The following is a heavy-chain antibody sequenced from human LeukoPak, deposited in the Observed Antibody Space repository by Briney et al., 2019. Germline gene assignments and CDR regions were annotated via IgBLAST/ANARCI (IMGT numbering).Heavy chain of an antibody. V-gene: IGHV3-30*04. Sequence: PGGSLRPSCAASGFTFSSYAMHWVRQAPGKGLEWVAVISYDGSNKYYADSVKGRFTISRDNSKNTLYLQMNSLRAEDTAVYYCASPSGSSGWYRYYFDYWGQGTLVTVSS. CDR1: GFTFSSYA. CDR2: ISYDGSNK. CDR3: ASPSGSSGWYRYYFDY. J-gene: IGHJ4*02. D-gene: IGHD6-19*01.